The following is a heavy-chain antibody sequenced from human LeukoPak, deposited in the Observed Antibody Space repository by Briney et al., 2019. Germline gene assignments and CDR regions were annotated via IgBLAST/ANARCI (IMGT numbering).Heavy chain of an antibody. V-gene: IGHV3-23*01. CDR1: GFTFSTYA. CDR3: ARGRVAARPDWFDP. D-gene: IGHD6-6*01. Sequence: GGSLRLSCAASGFTFSTYAMNWVRQAPGKGLEWVSIISGSGGNTFYADAVKGRFTISRDNSKNTLYLQMNSLRAEDTAVYYCARGRVAARPDWFDPWGQGTLVTVSS. CDR2: ISGSGGNT. J-gene: IGHJ5*02.